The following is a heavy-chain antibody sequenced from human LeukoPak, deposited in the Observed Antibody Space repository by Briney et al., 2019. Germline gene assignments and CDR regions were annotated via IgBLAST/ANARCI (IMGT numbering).Heavy chain of an antibody. D-gene: IGHD6-6*01. CDR1: GFTFRKFD. Sequence: GGSLRLSCAASGFTFRKFDMHWVRQISGGGLEWVSAIGALADAFYSDSAKGGFTISRNNGRNSLYLQMNNLRADDTAVYYCVRDQTIDSRPGPSDPFDVWGQGTIVIVSS. J-gene: IGHJ3*01. V-gene: IGHV3-13*01. CDR3: VRDQTIDSRPGPSDPFDV. CDR2: IGALADA.